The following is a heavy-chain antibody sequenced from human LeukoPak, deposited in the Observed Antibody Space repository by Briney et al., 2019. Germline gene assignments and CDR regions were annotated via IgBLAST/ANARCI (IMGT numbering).Heavy chain of an antibody. CDR1: GGTFSSYA. J-gene: IGHJ4*02. CDR3: ARDGVAVAGTED. Sequence: SMKVSCKASGGTFSSYAISWVRQAPGQGLEWMGGIIPIFGTANYAQKFQGRVTITADESTSTAYMELSSLRSEDTAVYYCARDGVAVAGTEDWGQGTLVTVSS. CDR2: IIPIFGTA. V-gene: IGHV1-69*01. D-gene: IGHD6-19*01.